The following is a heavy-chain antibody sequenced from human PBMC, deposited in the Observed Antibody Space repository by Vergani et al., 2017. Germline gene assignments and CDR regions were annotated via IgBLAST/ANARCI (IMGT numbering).Heavy chain of an antibody. D-gene: IGHD6-19*01. Sequence: VQLQESGPGLVKPPGTLSLTCAVSGGSISSSNWWSWVRQAPGKGLEWVSTLSASDRRTHYADSVKGRFTISRDISKNTLFLHMNSLRPEDTAVYYCAKVGRSEVAGTFGAFDIWGQGTMVTVSS. CDR2: LSASDRRT. J-gene: IGHJ3*02. CDR3: AKVGRSEVAGTFGAFDI. V-gene: IGHV3-23*01. CDR1: GGSISSSN.